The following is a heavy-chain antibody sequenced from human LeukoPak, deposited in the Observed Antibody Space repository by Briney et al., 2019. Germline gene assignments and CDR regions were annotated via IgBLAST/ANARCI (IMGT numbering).Heavy chain of an antibody. D-gene: IGHD3-10*01. J-gene: IGHJ4*02. CDR3: ARVGGSGSYYYFDY. V-gene: IGHV4-61*02. CDR2: SYTSGST. CDR1: GGSISSGSYY. Sequence: PSETLSLTCTVSGGSISSGSYYWSWIRQPAGKGLEWIGRSYTSGSTNYNPSLKSRVTISVDTFKNQFSLNLSSVTAADTGVYYCARVGGSGSYYYFDYWGQGTLVTVSS.